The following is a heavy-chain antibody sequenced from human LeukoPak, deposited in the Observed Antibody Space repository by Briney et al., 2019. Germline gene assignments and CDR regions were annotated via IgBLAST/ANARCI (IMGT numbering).Heavy chain of an antibody. CDR1: GYTFTGYY. J-gene: IGHJ4*02. D-gene: IGHD6-13*01. CDR3: ALPLSSIAAAGTVRVGFDY. V-gene: IGHV1-2*02. CDR2: INPNSGGT. Sequence: ASVKVSCKASGYTFTGYYIHWVRQAPGQGLEWMGCINPNSGGTNYAQKFQGRVTMTRDTSISTAYMELSRLRSDDTAVYYCALPLSSIAAAGTVRVGFDYWGQGTLVTVSS.